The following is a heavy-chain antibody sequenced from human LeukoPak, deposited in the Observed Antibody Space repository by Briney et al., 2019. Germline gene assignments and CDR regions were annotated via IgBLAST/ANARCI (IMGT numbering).Heavy chain of an antibody. Sequence: SGPTLVKPTQTLTLTCTFSGFSRSTSGVSVGWIRQPPGKALEWLALIYWDDDKRYSPSLKSRLTITKDTSKNQVVLTMTNMDPVDTATYYCAHRSSLGVAGTFAYWGQGTLVTVSS. CDR2: IYWDDDK. V-gene: IGHV2-5*02. CDR3: AHRSSLGVAGTFAY. J-gene: IGHJ4*02. D-gene: IGHD6-19*01. CDR1: GFSRSTSGVS.